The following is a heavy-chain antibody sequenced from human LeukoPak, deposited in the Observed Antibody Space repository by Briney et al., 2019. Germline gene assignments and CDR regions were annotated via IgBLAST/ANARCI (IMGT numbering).Heavy chain of an antibody. Sequence: TSETLSLTCTDSGGSISNYYWSWIRQPAGKGLEWIGRINTSGSTNYNPSLKSRVTMSADTSKNQFSLQLSSVTATDTAVYYCARGRAVAEYWGQGILVTVSS. CDR1: GGSISNYY. CDR2: INTSGST. D-gene: IGHD6-19*01. J-gene: IGHJ4*02. V-gene: IGHV4-4*07. CDR3: ARGRAVAEY.